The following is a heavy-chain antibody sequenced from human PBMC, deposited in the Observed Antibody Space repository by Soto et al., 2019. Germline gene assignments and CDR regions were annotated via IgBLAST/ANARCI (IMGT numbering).Heavy chain of an antibody. J-gene: IGHJ6*02. CDR1: GFTFSSYS. CDR3: ARWGYCSSTSCYGAVLRCMDV. V-gene: IGHV3-21*01. D-gene: IGHD2-2*01. Sequence: PGGSLRLSCAASGFTFSSYSMNWVRQAPGKGLEWVSSISSSSSYIYYADSVKGRFTISRDNAKNSLYLQMNSLRAEDTAVYYCARWGYCSSTSCYGAVLRCMDVWGQGTTVTVS. CDR2: ISSSSSYI.